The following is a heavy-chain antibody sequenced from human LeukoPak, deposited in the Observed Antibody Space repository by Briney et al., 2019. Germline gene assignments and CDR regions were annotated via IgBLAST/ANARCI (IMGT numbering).Heavy chain of an antibody. CDR3: ARRDGYNWGAFDI. J-gene: IGHJ3*02. D-gene: IGHD5-24*01. CDR1: GFTFGPFW. Sequence: GGPLRLSCAASGFTFGPFWMHWVRQAPGKGLVWVSRMNTDDTTTMYADSVKGRFSISRDNAKNTLYLQMNSLRAEDTAVYFCARRDGYNWGAFDIWGQGTMVTVSS. V-gene: IGHV3-74*03. CDR2: MNTDDTTT.